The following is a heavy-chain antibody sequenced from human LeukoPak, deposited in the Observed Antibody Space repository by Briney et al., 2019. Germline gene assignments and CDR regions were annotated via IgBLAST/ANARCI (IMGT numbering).Heavy chain of an antibody. CDR3: ARDGDYVQYYFDY. CDR2: IYHSGST. D-gene: IGHD4-17*01. CDR1: GYSISSGYY. V-gene: IGHV4-38-2*02. J-gene: IGHJ4*02. Sequence: ASETLSLTCTVSGYSISSGYYWGWSRQPPGKGLEWIGSIYHSGSTYYNPSLKSRVTISVDTSKNQFSLKLSSVTAADTAVYYCARDGDYVQYYFDYWGQGTLVTVSS.